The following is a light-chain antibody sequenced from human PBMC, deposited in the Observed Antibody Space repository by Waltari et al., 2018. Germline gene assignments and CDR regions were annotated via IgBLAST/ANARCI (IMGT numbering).Light chain of an antibody. J-gene: IGKJ3*01. CDR2: GES. V-gene: IGKV3-15*01. CDR3: QQYNDWPFT. Sequence: EIVMTQSPATLSVSPGERVTLSCRASQGVRSDLAWYHQKPGQAPSLLIHGESTRATGVPARFSGSGSETEFTLTISSLQSEDFAVYFCQQYNDWPFTFGPGTKVDIK. CDR1: QGVRSD.